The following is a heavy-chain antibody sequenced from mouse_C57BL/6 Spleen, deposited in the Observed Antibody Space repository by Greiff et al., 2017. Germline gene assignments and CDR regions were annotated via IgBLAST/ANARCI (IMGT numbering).Heavy chain of an antibody. Sequence: EVKLQESGPELVKPGASVKISCKASGYSFTGYYMNWVKQSPEKSLEWIGEINPSTGGTTYNQKFKAKATLTVDKSSSTAYMQLKSLTSEDSAVYYCARGLGDYWGQGTSVTVSS. CDR1: GYSFTGYY. J-gene: IGHJ4*01. V-gene: IGHV1-42*01. CDR2: INPSTGGT. D-gene: IGHD2-13*01. CDR3: ARGLGDY.